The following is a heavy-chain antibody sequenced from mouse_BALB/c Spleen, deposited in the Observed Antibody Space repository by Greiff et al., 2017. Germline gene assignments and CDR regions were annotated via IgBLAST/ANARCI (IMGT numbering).Heavy chain of an antibody. J-gene: IGHJ3*01. CDR1: GFTFSSYA. CDR2: ISSGGST. V-gene: IGHV5-6-5*01. D-gene: IGHD2-12*01. Sequence: DVKLQESGGGLVKPGGSLKLSCAASGFTFSSYAMSWVRQTPEKRLEWVASISSGGSTYYPDSVKGRFTISRDNARNILYLQMSSLRSEDPAMYYCAREGCYDGYWFAYGGQGTLVTVSA. CDR3: AREGCYDGYWFAY.